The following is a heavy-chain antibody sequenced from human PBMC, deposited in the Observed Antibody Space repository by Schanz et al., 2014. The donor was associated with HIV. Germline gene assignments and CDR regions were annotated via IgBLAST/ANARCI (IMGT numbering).Heavy chain of an antibody. CDR2: FDPEDGEA. V-gene: IGHV1-24*01. CDR3: TTALTFVPPAGRVWFDP. J-gene: IGHJ5*02. Sequence: QVQLVQSGAEVKKPGASVTVSCKASGYTFTNYGINWVRQAPGQGLEWMGGFDPEDGEAIFAQNFQGRLTLTEDTSTDTAYMELSGLRFEDTAVYYCTTALTFVPPAGRVWFDPWGQGTLVTVSS. D-gene: IGHD1-1*01. CDR1: GYTFTNYG.